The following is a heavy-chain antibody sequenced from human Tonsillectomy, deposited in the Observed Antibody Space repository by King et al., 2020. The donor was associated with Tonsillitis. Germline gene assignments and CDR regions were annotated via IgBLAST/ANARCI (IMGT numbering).Heavy chain of an antibody. CDR2: IRYDGKKK. V-gene: IGHV3-30*02. CDR3: AKDRVMYYYGSGSYYSGMDV. CDR1: GFIFSNYG. Sequence: VQLVESGGGVVQPGGSLRLSCAASGFIFSNYGIYWVRQAPGKGLEWVAFIRYDGKKKNYADSVKGRFTISSDNSKNTMYLEMNSLTAADTAVYYCAKDRVMYYYGSGSYYSGMDVWGQGTTVTVSS. D-gene: IGHD3-10*01. J-gene: IGHJ6*02.